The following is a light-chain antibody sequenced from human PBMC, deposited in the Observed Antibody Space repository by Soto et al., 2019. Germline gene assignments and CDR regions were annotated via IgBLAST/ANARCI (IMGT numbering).Light chain of an antibody. CDR2: AAS. CDR1: QDISNY. J-gene: IGKJ1*01. V-gene: IGKV1-27*01. CDR3: QKYDSAPWT. Sequence: DIQMTQSPSSLSASVGDRVTITCRASQDISNYLGWYQQKPGKFPKLLIYAASTLQSGVPSRFSGSGSGTDFTLTISSLQTEDVATYYCQKYDSAPWTFGQGTRVEIK.